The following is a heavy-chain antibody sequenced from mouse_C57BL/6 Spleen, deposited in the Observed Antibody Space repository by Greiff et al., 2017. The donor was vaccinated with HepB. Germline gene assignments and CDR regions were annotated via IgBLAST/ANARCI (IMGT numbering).Heavy chain of an antibody. V-gene: IGHV1-52*01. CDR3: ARSKSAYFDY. CDR2: IDPSDSET. D-gene: IGHD1-3*01. J-gene: IGHJ2*01. CDR1: GYTFTSYW. Sequence: QVQLQQPGAELVRPGSSVKLSCKASGYTFTSYWMHWVKQRPIQGLEWIGNIDPSDSETHYNQKFKDKATLTVVKSSSPAYMQLSSLTSVDSAVYYCARSKSAYFDYWGQGTTLTVSS.